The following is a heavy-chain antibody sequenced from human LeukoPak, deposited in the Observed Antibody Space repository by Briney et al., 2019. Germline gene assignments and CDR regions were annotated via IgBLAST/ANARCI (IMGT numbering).Heavy chain of an antibody. V-gene: IGHV4-39*01. CDR1: GGSISGSSYY. CDR3: ARTITIFGVVTLNWFDP. Sequence: PSETLSLTCTVSGGSISGSSYYWGWIRQPPGKGLEWTGSIYYSGSTYYNPSLKSRVTISVDTSKNQFSLKLSSVTAADTAVYYCARTITIFGVVTLNWFDPWGQGTLVTVSS. J-gene: IGHJ5*02. CDR2: IYYSGST. D-gene: IGHD3-3*01.